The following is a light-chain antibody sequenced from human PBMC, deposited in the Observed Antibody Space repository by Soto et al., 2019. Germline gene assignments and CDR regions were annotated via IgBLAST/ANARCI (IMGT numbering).Light chain of an antibody. CDR3: CSYAGFYTYV. J-gene: IGLJ1*01. CDR2: VDS. V-gene: IGLV3-21*02. Sequence: SYELTQPPSVSVAPGQTARITCGGNNIESKSVHWYQQRPGQAPVLVIYVDSDRPSGIPDRFSASTSGNTAALTISRVEAGDEADYYCCSYAGFYTYVFGTGTKLTVL. CDR1: NIESKS.